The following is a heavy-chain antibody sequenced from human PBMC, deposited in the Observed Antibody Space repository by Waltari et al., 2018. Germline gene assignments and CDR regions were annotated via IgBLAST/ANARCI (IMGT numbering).Heavy chain of an antibody. CDR2: IYSGGTT. D-gene: IGHD6-13*01. Sequence: EVQLMESGGGLIQPGGSLRLSCVASGFTVSNNSMSWVRQAPGKGLEWVSVIYSGGTTWHADSVKGRFTISRDNSNNTLYLQMNSLRAEDTAVYYCGRGPSSSIGIWFDPRGQGTLVTVSS. J-gene: IGHJ5*02. CDR1: GFTVSNNS. CDR3: GRGPSSSIGIWFDP. V-gene: IGHV3-53*01.